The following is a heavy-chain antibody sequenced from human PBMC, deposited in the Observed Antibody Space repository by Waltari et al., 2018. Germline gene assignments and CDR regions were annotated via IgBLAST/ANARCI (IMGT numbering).Heavy chain of an antibody. V-gene: IGHV2-5*01. CDR1: GFSLSTSGVG. CDR2: IYWNDDK. Sequence: QITLKESGPTLVKPTQTLTLTCTFSGFSLSTSGVGVGWIRQPPGKALEWLALIYWNDDKRYSPSLKSRLTITKDTSKNQVVLTMTNMDPVDTATYYCAHPRRECGGDCLDAFDIWGQGTMVTVSS. CDR3: AHPRRECGGDCLDAFDI. D-gene: IGHD2-21*01. J-gene: IGHJ3*02.